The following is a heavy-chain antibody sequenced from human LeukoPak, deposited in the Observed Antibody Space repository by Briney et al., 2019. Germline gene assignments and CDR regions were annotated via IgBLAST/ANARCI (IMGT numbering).Heavy chain of an antibody. CDR2: IYYSGST. CDR3: ASYSNDFWSGQHYFDF. J-gene: IGHJ4*02. Sequence: SETLSLTCTVSGGSISSYYWSWIRQPPGKGVQWIGYIYYSGSTNYNPSLKSRVTISVDTSKNQFSLKLSSVTAADTAVYYCASYSNDFWSGQHYFDFWGQGTLVTVSS. D-gene: IGHD3-3*01. V-gene: IGHV4-59*01. CDR1: GGSISSYY.